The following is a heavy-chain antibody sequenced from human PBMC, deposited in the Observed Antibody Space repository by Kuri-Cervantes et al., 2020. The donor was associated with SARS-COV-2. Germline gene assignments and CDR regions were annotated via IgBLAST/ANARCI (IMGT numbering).Heavy chain of an antibody. Sequence: ASVKVSCKVSGNTLTELPLHWVRQAPGKGLEWMGGFDPEQREIIYAQKFQGRVTITRNTSISTAYMELSSLRSEDTAAYYCARGRKVRFLEWTNGGYYYYMDVWGKGTTVTVSS. CDR1: GNTLTELP. D-gene: IGHD3-3*01. CDR3: ARGRKVRFLEWTNGGYYYYMDV. V-gene: IGHV1-24*01. CDR2: FDPEQREI. J-gene: IGHJ6*03.